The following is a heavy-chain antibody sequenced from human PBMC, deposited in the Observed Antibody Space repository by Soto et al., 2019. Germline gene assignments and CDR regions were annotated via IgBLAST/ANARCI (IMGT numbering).Heavy chain of an antibody. CDR3: ARYGYRSGWYPGTGMDF. CDR1: GYSCSDYG. J-gene: IGHJ6*02. CDR2: ISTYNGNT. Sequence: QVQLVQSGAEVKKPGASLKVSCQASGYSCSDYGIAWVRQAPGQGLAWVGWISTYNGNTNYARKFQGRVTMTTDTSANTAYMELRCLRSDDIAMYYCARYGYRSGWYPGTGMDFWGQGTQVTVSS. D-gene: IGHD6-19*01. V-gene: IGHV1-18*03.